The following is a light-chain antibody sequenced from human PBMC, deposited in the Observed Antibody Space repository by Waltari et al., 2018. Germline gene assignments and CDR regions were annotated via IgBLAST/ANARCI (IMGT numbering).Light chain of an antibody. CDR2: DAS. Sequence: IVLTQSPATLSLFPGERATLSCRASQSVRSYLAWYQQKPGQAPKLLIYDASNSATGIPVRFSGSGSGTDYTLTISSLEPEDFAVYYCQHRSVWPLTFGGGTKVEIK. CDR1: QSVRSY. J-gene: IGKJ4*01. CDR3: QHRSVWPLT. V-gene: IGKV3-11*01.